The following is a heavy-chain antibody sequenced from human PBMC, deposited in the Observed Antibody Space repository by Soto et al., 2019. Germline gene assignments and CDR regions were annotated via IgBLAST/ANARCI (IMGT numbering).Heavy chain of an antibody. V-gene: IGHV4-34*01. CDR3: ARGRRYYSGGSCLNWYDP. J-gene: IGHJ5*02. CDR2: IKHSGSP. D-gene: IGHD2-15*01. Sequence: EGFGEIKHSGSPNYNPSLKSRVTISVDTSKNQFSRKLSSVTAADTAVYYCARGRRYYSGGSCLNWYDPWGRGTLVTVSS.